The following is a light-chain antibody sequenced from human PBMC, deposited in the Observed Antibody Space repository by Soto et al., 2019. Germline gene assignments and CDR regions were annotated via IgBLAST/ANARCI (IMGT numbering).Light chain of an antibody. CDR2: DAS. Sequence: EIVLTQSPATLSLSPGERATLSCRASQSVSSYLAWYQQKLGQAPRLLIYDASNRATGIPARFSGSGSGTDFTLTISSLEPEDFAVYYCQQRSNWSTWTFGQGTKVEIK. J-gene: IGKJ1*01. CDR1: QSVSSY. V-gene: IGKV3-11*01. CDR3: QQRSNWSTWT.